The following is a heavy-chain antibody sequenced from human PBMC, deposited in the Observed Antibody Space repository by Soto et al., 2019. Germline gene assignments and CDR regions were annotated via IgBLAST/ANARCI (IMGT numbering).Heavy chain of an antibody. Sequence: EVQLLESGGGLVQPGGSLSLSCVVSGFTFRNYAMGWVRQAPGEGLEWVSGISGSGGSTYYADSVKGRFTISRDNCRNNLNLLMNRRIAEDTAVYYWAKNRNYEYGVIKGGPKEAHYYRSGMEVWGKGTTVTVYS. CDR2: ISGSGGST. V-gene: IGHV3-23*01. D-gene: IGHD4-4*01. CDR3: AKNRNYEYGVIKGGPKEAHYYRSGMEV. J-gene: IGHJ6*04. CDR1: GFTFRNYA.